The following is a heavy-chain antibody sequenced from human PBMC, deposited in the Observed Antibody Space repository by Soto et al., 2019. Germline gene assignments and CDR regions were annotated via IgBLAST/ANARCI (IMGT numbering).Heavy chain of an antibody. CDR2: ISAYNGNT. J-gene: IGHJ3*02. V-gene: IGHV1-18*01. CDR1: GYTFTSYG. Sequence: ASVKVSCKASGYTFTSYGISWVRQAPGQGLEWMGWISAYNGNTNYTQKLQGRVTMTTDTSTSTAYMELRSLRSDDTAVYYCARDQDNIIVVVATTPDAFDIWGQGTMVTVSS. D-gene: IGHD2-15*01. CDR3: ARDQDNIIVVVATTPDAFDI.